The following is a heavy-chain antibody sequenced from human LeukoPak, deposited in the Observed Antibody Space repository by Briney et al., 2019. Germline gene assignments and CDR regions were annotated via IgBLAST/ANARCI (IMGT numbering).Heavy chain of an antibody. V-gene: IGHV4-30-4*01. CDR1: GGSISSGDYY. CDR3: ARPYYYDSRIDP. Sequence: SETLSLTCTVSGGSISSGDYYWSWIRQPPGKGLEWIAYMYYSGGTYYNPSLKSRVTMSADTSKNQLSLKLSSVTAADTAVDYCARPYYYDSRIDPWGQGILVTVSS. J-gene: IGHJ5*02. D-gene: IGHD3-22*01. CDR2: MYYSGGT.